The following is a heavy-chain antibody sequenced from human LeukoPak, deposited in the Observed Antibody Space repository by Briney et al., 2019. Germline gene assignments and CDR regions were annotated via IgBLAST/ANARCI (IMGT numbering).Heavy chain of an antibody. V-gene: IGHV3-11*01. CDR1: GFPHSVYY. CDR3: ARDRSGEPYHYDSGGYQP. D-gene: IGHD3-22*01. Sequence: GGRLSLSCAASGFPHSVYYMSGIPHSTGKGLERVSYISNTGTNIYYADSLQGRFRISWDNAKNSLYLQMIGPRAEDTALYCCARDRSGEPYHYDSGGYQPWGPRTLVTVSS. J-gene: IGHJ1*01. CDR2: ISNTGTNI.